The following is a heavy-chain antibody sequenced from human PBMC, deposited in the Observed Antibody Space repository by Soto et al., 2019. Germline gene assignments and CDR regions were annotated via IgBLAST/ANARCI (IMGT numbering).Heavy chain of an antibody. J-gene: IGHJ4*02. CDR1: GFTFSHYT. D-gene: IGHD2-21*02. V-gene: IGHV3-23*01. CDR2: ISDRPTGHT. CDR3: TTRMTAHFDY. Sequence: RRLSCVASGFTFSHYTLNWVRRAPGKGLEWVSTISDRPTGHTHYAESVRGRFTISRDDSRDTVFLQMDSLRAEDTAVYYCTTRMTAHFDYWGQGVLVTVSS.